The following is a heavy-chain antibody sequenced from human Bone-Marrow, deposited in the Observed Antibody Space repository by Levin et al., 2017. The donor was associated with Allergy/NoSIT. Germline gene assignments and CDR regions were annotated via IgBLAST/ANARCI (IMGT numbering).Heavy chain of an antibody. CDR2: FDPDDDET. D-gene: IGHD1-26*01. CDR3: ATKFLGPTRHYHNGLEV. J-gene: IGHJ6*02. V-gene: IGHV1-24*01. CDR1: GDTLIDFS. Sequence: ASVKVSCKVSGDTLIDFSIHWVRRAPGKGLEWMGLFDPDDDETIYAQKFQGRITLTEDKSTDTAYMTLSSLRSDDTALYYCATKFLGPTRHYHNGLEVWGQGTTVIVSS.